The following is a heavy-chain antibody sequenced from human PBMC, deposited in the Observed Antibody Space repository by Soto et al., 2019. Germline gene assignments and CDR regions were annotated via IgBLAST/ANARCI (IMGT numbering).Heavy chain of an antibody. D-gene: IGHD3-16*01. Sequence: PSETLSLTCAVSGGSISSGGYSWSWIRQPPGKGLEWIGYIYHSGSTYYNPSLKSRVTISVDRSKNQFSLKPSSVTAADTAVYYCARFEGGWFDPWGQGTLVTVSS. CDR1: GGSISSGGYS. V-gene: IGHV4-30-2*01. CDR2: IYHSGST. J-gene: IGHJ5*02. CDR3: ARFEGGWFDP.